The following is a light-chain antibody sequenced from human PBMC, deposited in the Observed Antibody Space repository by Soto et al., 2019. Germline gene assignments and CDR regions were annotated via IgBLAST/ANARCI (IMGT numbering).Light chain of an antibody. CDR1: PSVANF. CDR2: GAI. V-gene: IGKV3-11*01. J-gene: IGKJ5*01. CDR3: QQRNIWPPVT. Sequence: EIVLTQSPATLSLSPGERATLSCRASPSVANFVAWYQQKPGQAPRLLIYGAINRATGIPARFSGSGSGTDFTLTISSLEPEDSAVYHSQQRNIWPPVTFGHGTRLEIK.